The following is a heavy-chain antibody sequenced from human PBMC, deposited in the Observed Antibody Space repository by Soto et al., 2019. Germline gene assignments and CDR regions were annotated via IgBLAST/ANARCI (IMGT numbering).Heavy chain of an antibody. Sequence: QVQLVQSGAEVKKPGASVKVSCKASGYTFTSYGISWVRQAPGQGLEWMGWISAYNGNTNYAQKLQGRVTMTTDTSTSTAYMELRSRRSDDTAVYYCARDPGYSSGWPLMYYYYGMDVWGQGTTVTVSS. CDR1: GYTFTSYG. CDR3: ARDPGYSSGWPLMYYYYGMDV. J-gene: IGHJ6*02. CDR2: ISAYNGNT. D-gene: IGHD6-25*01. V-gene: IGHV1-18*01.